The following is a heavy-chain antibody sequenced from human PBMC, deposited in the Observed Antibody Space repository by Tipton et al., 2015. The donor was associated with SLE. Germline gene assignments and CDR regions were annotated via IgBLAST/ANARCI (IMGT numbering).Heavy chain of an antibody. Sequence: TLSLTCTVSGGSISSHYWSWIRQTPGQRVEWIGEVNHRGSTNYNPSPKSRVTISVDTSKNQFSLKLSSVTAADTAVYYCATRGVYARGVLVYWGQGTLVTVSS. CDR2: VNHRGST. D-gene: IGHD2-8*01. V-gene: IGHV4-34*01. CDR1: GGSISSHY. CDR3: ATRGVYARGVLVY. J-gene: IGHJ4*02.